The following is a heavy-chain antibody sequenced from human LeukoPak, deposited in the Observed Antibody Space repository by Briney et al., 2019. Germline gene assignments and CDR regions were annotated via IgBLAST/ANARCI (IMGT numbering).Heavy chain of an antibody. V-gene: IGHV4-59*01. Sequence: PSETLSLTCTVSGGSISSYYWSWIRQPPGKGLEWIGYIYYSGSTNYNPSLKSRFTISVDTSKNQFSLKLSTVTAADTAVYYCATCSGSSCYSYYYYYMDVWGKGTTVTVSS. CDR3: ATCSGSSCYSYYYYYMDV. J-gene: IGHJ6*03. D-gene: IGHD2-15*01. CDR1: GGSISSYY. CDR2: IYYSGST.